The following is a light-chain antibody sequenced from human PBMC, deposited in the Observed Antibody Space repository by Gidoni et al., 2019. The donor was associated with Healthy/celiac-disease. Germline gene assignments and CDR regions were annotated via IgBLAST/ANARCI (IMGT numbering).Light chain of an antibody. CDR3: MQALQRPWT. V-gene: IGKV2-28*01. J-gene: IGKJ1*01. Sequence: DSVMTQSRLPVPVTPGEPAPIPCRSSQSLLHSNGYNYLDWYLQKPGQSPRLLIYLGSNRASGVPDRFSGSGSGTDFTLKISRVEAEDVGVYYCMQALQRPWTFGQGTKVEIK. CDR1: QSLLHSNGYNY. CDR2: LGS.